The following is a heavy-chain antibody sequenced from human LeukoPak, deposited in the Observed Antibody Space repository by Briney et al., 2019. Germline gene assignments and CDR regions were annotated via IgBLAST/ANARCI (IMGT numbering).Heavy chain of an antibody. V-gene: IGHV1-69*13. CDR3: AREKEHGSGSYHSYYYYYMDV. CDR1: GGTFSSYA. J-gene: IGHJ6*03. Sequence: GASVKVSCKASGGTFSSYAISWVRQAPGQGLEWMGGIIPIFGTANYAQKFQGRVTITADESTSTVYMELSSLRSEDTAVYYCAREKEHGSGSYHSYYYYYMDVWGKGTTVTISS. CDR2: IIPIFGTA. D-gene: IGHD3-10*01.